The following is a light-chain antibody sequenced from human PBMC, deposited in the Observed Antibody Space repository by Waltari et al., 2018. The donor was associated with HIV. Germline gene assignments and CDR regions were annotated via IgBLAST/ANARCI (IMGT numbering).Light chain of an antibody. CDR2: GAS. V-gene: IGKV3-15*01. CDR1: QSISNT. CDR3: QQYNNWPPLT. J-gene: IGKJ4*01. Sequence: EIVMTQSPATLSVSPGERATLSCRANQSISNTLAWYQQNPGQAPRLLIYGASTRDTGSPGRFSGSGSGTEFTLTISRLQSEDFAVYACQQYNNWPPLTFGGGTKVEIK.